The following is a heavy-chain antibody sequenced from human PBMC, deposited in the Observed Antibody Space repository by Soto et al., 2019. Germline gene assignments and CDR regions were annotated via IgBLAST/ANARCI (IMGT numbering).Heavy chain of an antibody. CDR1: GFTFSSYW. J-gene: IGHJ3*02. V-gene: IGHV3-74*01. CDR2: INSDGSST. CDR3: ARCIAVAGMIRGCAFDI. D-gene: IGHD6-19*01. Sequence: GGSLRLSCAASGFTFSSYWMHWVRQAPGKGLVWVSRINSDGSSTSYADSVKGRFTISRDNAKNTLYLQMNSLRAEDTAVYYCARCIAVAGMIRGCAFDIWGQGTMVTVSS.